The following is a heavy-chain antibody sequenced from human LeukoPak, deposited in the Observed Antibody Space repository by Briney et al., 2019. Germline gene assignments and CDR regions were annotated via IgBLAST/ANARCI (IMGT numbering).Heavy chain of an antibody. D-gene: IGHD3-22*01. V-gene: IGHV4-34*01. J-gene: IGHJ4*02. CDR1: GGSFSGYY. CDR2: INHSGST. Sequence: PSETPSLTCAVYGGSFSGYYWSWIRQPPGKGLEWIGEINHSGSTNYNPSLKSRVTISVDTSKNQFSLKLSSVTAADTAVYYCASNSGYYYRRLDYWGQGTLVTVSS. CDR3: ASNSGYYYRRLDY.